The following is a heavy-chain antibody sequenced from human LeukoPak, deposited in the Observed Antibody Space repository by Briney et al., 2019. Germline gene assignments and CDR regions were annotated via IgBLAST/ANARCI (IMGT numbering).Heavy chain of an antibody. V-gene: IGHV4-34*01. CDR2: INHSGST. J-gene: IGHJ4*02. D-gene: IGHD2-15*01. CDR3: ARDHKVDYFDY. CDR1: GGSFSGFY. Sequence: SETLSHTCAVSGGSFSGFYWSWIRQPPGKGLEWIGEINHSGSTNYNPSLKSRVTISVDTSKNQFSLKLSSVTAADTAVYYCARDHKVDYFDYWGQGTLVTVSS.